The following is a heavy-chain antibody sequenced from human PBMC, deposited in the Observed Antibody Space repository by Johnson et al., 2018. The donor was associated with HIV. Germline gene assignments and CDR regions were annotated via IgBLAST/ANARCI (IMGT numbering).Heavy chain of an antibody. CDR1: GFTVSRNY. Sequence: MLLVESGGGLVQPGGSLRLSCAASGFTVSRNYMSWVRQAPGQGLEWVSVIYSGGSTYYADSVKGWFTISRDNSKNTLYLQINSLRAEDTAVYYCASSYSSLDAFDIWGQGTIVTVSS. CDR3: ASSYSSLDAFDI. CDR2: IYSGGST. D-gene: IGHD6-13*01. V-gene: IGHV3-66*02. J-gene: IGHJ3*02.